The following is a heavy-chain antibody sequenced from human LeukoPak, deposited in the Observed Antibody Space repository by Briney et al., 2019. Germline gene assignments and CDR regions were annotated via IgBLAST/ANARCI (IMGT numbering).Heavy chain of an antibody. V-gene: IGHV3-23*01. CDR1: GFTFEKYV. J-gene: IGHJ4*02. CDR3: AKDLGWELPAEAY. D-gene: IGHD1-26*01. CDR2: IYGSGVSI. Sequence: PGGSLRLSCVASGFTFEKYVMNWVRQAPGKGLEWLATIYGSGVSISYADSVKGRFTISRDNFNNTLYLQMNSLRAEDTAMYFCAKDLGWELPAEAYWGQGILVTVSS.